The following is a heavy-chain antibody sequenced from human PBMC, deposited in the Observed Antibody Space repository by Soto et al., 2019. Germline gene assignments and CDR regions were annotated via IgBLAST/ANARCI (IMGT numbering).Heavy chain of an antibody. CDR3: AKQDVIVVVYDY. V-gene: IGHV3-30*18. D-gene: IGHD3-22*01. Sequence: GGSLRLSCAASGFTFSSYGMHWVRQAPGKGLEWVAVISYDGSNKYYADSVKGRFTISRDNSKNTLYLQMNSLRAEDTAVYYCAKQDVIVVVYDYWGQGTLVTVSS. CDR1: GFTFSSYG. J-gene: IGHJ4*02. CDR2: ISYDGSNK.